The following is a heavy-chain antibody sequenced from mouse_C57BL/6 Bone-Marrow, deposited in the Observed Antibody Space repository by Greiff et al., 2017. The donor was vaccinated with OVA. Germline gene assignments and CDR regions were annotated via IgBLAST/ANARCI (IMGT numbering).Heavy chain of an antibody. V-gene: IGHV1-81*01. Sequence: LVESGAELARPGASVKLSCKASGYTFTSYGISWVKQRPGQGLEWIGEIYPRSGNTYYNEKFKGKATLTADKSSSTAYMELRSLTSEDSAVYFCARLRVATDYWGQGTTLTVSS. D-gene: IGHD1-1*02. CDR3: ARLRVATDY. CDR1: GYTFTSYG. J-gene: IGHJ2*01. CDR2: IYPRSGNT.